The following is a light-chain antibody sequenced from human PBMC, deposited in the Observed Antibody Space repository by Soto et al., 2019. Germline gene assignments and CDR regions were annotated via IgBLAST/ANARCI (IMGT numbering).Light chain of an antibody. J-gene: IGKJ2*01. CDR2: GGS. CDR3: HQYATSSPT. V-gene: IGKV1-5*01. CDR1: QSISVY. Sequence: DILMTQSPSTLYASVGDRVTITCRASQSISVYLAWYQQRPREAPKLLIYGGSSLESGVPSRFSGSGSGTEFTLTISSLQPTDFATYYGHQYATSSPTFGQGTKLEI.